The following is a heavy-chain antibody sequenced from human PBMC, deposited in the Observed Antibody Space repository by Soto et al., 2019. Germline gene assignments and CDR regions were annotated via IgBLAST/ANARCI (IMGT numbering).Heavy chain of an antibody. CDR2: ISAYDGNT. CDR1: GYTFTSYG. V-gene: IGHV1-18*04. D-gene: IGHD3-22*01. J-gene: IGHJ6*02. CDR3: ARGGYYDSSGSRNYYYYGMNV. Sequence: QAQLVQSGAEVKKPGASVKVSCKASGYTFTSYGINWVRQAPGQGLEWLGWISAYDGNTKYAQRVEGRVSMTTDTYTKTAYKELRSLRSDDTAIYYCARGGYYDSSGSRNYYYYGMNVWGQGTTVSVSS.